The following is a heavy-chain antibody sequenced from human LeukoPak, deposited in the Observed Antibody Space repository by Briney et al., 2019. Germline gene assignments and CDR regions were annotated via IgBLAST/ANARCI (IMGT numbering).Heavy chain of an antibody. CDR1: GYTFTSYG. CDR2: ISAYNGNT. CDR3: ARDVITMIVVGDDAFDI. V-gene: IGHV1-18*01. D-gene: IGHD3-22*01. Sequence: ASVKVSCKASGYTFTSYGISWVRQAPGQGLEWMGWISAYNGNTNYAQKLQGRATMTTDTSTSTAYMELRSLRSDDTAVYYCARDVITMIVVGDDAFDIWGQGTMVTVSS. J-gene: IGHJ3*02.